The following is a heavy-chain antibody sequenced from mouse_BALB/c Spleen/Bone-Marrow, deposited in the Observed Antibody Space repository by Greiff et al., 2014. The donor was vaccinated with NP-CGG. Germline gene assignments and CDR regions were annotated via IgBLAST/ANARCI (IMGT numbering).Heavy chain of an antibody. CDR1: GYTFTSYV. D-gene: IGHD2-4*01. V-gene: IGHV1-14*01. CDR3: AREGMITGDY. CDR2: IYPYNDVT. J-gene: IGHJ2*01. Sequence: EVQLVESGPELVKPGASVKMSCKASGYTFTSYVLHWVEQKPGQGLEWIGYIYPYNDVTKYNEKFKPKATLTSDKSSSTAYMELSSLTPEDSAVYYCAREGMITGDYWGQGTTLTVSS.